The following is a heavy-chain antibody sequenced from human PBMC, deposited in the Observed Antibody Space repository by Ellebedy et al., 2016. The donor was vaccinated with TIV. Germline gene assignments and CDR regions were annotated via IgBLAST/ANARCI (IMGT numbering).Heavy chain of an antibody. V-gene: IGHV4-39*01. D-gene: IGHD6-19*01. CDR3: ARRGGVAGNPIFDY. J-gene: IGHJ4*02. Sequence: GSLRLXXSVSDGSVSSSGHYWGWIRQPPGKGLEWIGSIYYSGSTYYNPSLKSRVTISVDTSKNQFSLRLSSVTAADSAVYYCARRGGVAGNPIFDYWGQGTLVTVSS. CDR1: DGSVSSSGHY. CDR2: IYYSGST.